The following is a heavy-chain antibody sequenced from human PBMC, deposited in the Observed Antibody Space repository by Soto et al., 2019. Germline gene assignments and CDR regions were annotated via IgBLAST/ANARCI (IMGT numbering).Heavy chain of an antibody. D-gene: IGHD4-17*01. CDR2: IWYDGSNK. Sequence: GGSLRLSCAASGFTFSSYGMHWVRQAPGKWLEWVAVIWYDGSNKYYADSVKGRFTISRDNSKNTLYLQMNSLRAEDTAVYYCARDRVNYGGNPRSLDYWGQGTLVNVSS. V-gene: IGHV3-33*01. J-gene: IGHJ4*02. CDR3: ARDRVNYGGNPRSLDY. CDR1: GFTFSSYG.